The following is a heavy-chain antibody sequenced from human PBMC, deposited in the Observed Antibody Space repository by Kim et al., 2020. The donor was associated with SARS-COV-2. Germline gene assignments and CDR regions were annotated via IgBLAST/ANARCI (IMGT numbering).Heavy chain of an antibody. J-gene: IGHJ6*02. CDR3: ARESFTMIVVVVDYYGMGV. Sequence: KGRVTISRDNAKNSLYLQMNSLRDEDTAVYYCARESFTMIVVVVDYYGMGVWGQGTTVTVSS. D-gene: IGHD3-22*01. V-gene: IGHV3-48*02.